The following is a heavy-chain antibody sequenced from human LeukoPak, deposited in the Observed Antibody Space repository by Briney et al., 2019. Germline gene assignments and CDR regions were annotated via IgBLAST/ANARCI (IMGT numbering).Heavy chain of an antibody. J-gene: IGHJ6*02. CDR3: ARDLGDYYGNYYYGMDV. CDR2: IYSGGST. D-gene: IGHD4-17*01. CDR1: GFTVSSNY. Sequence: GGSLRLSCAASGFTVSSNYMSWVRQAPGKGLEWVSCIYSGGSTYYADSVKGRFTISRHNSKNTLYLQMNSLRAEDTAVYYCARDLGDYYGNYYYGMDVWGQGTTVTVSS. V-gene: IGHV3-53*04.